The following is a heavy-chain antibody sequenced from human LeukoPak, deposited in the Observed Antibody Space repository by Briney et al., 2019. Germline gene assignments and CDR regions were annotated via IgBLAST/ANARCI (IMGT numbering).Heavy chain of an antibody. D-gene: IGHD1-26*01. CDR3: AREILRDGSYLIED. CDR2: INHNGNVN. Sequence: GGSLRLSCAASGFTFSSYWMNWARQAPGKGLEWVASINHNGNVNYYVDSVKGRFTISRDNAKNSLYLQMSNLRAEDTAVYYCAREILRDGSYLIEDWGQGILVTVSS. J-gene: IGHJ4*02. V-gene: IGHV3-7*03. CDR1: GFTFSSYW.